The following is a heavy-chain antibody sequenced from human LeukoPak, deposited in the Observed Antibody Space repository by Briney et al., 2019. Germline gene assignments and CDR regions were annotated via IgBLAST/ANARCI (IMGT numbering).Heavy chain of an antibody. CDR3: ARAASYNYNNRPYLFDS. Sequence: GGSLRLSCAASGFAYSSYDMHWVRQASGKGLEWVSGIGAFGDTYYGVAVRGRFTISRDKAKNSLYLQMNSLGAGDTAVYFCARAASYNYNNRPYLFDSWGQGTLVAVSS. CDR1: GFAYSSYD. V-gene: IGHV3-13*01. CDR2: IGAFGDT. J-gene: IGHJ4*02. D-gene: IGHD3-10*01.